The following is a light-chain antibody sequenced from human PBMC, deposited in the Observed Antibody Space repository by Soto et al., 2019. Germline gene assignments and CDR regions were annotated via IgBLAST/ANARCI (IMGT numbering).Light chain of an antibody. CDR3: SSYAGSDNMI. CDR2: DVS. V-gene: IGLV2-8*01. J-gene: IGLJ2*01. CDR1: SSDVGGYEH. Sequence: QSVLTQPPSASGSPGQSVTLSCTGSSSDVGGYEHVSWYQQHTGRVPKPLIYDVSKRLSGVPDRFSGSKSGNTASLTVSGLQAEDEADYYCSSYAGSDNMIFGGGTKVTVL.